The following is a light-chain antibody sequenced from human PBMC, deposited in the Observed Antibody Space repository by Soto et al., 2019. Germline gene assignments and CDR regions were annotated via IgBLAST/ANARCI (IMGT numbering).Light chain of an antibody. CDR1: QNISTF. Sequence: EVVLTQSPATLSLSPGERATLSCRASQNISTFLDWYQQKPGQAPRLLIYGASNRATGIPARFSGSGSGTDFTLTISSLESADFAVYYCQQHSHWPPWTFGQGTRVEI. CDR2: GAS. CDR3: QQHSHWPPWT. J-gene: IGKJ1*01. V-gene: IGKV3-11*01.